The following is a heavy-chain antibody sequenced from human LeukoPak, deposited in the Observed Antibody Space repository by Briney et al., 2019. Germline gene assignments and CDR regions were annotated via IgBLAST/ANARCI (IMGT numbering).Heavy chain of an antibody. CDR3: VRKSATRRTSEFDY. V-gene: IGHV1-2*02. D-gene: IGHD2-15*01. Sequence: ASVKISCKASGYTFSDYYIHWVRQAPGQGXEWMGWITPNSGGTKYAQRFQGRVTMTRDTSISTAYMDLSSLGSDDTAVFYCVRKSATRRTSEFDYWGQGTPVTVSS. J-gene: IGHJ4*02. CDR2: ITPNSGGT. CDR1: GYTFSDYY.